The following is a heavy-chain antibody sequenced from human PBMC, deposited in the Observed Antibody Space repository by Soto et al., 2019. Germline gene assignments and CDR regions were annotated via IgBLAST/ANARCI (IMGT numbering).Heavy chain of an antibody. Sequence: SVKVSCKASGGTFSNYAITWVRQAPGQGLEWLGGIIPIFGAATYAQKFQGRVTITADESTSAVHMELNSLRSEDTAIYYCARKNSGAYFYYGLDVWGQGTAVTVSS. CDR3: ARKNSGAYFYYGLDV. CDR1: GGTFSNYA. D-gene: IGHD1-26*01. CDR2: IIPIFGAA. V-gene: IGHV1-69*13. J-gene: IGHJ6*02.